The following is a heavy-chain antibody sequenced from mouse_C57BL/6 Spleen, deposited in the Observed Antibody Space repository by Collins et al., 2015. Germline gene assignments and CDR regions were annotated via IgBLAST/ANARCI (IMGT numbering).Heavy chain of an antibody. V-gene: IGHV9-1*02. CDR3: ARDYYGSSSYWYFDV. D-gene: IGHD1-1*01. CDR1: GYTFTNYG. J-gene: IGHJ1*01. Sequence: QIQLVQSGPELKKPGETVKISCKASGYTFTNYGMNWVKQAPGKGLKWMGWINTYTGEPTYADDFKGRFAFSLETSASTAYLQINNLKNEDMATYFCARDYYGSSSYWYFDVWGAGTTVTVSS. CDR2: INTYTGEP.